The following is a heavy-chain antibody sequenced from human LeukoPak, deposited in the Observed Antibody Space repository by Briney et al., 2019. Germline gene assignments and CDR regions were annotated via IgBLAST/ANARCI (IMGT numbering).Heavy chain of an antibody. CDR3: ARVRWELLPIDY. CDR2: ISYDGSNK. V-gene: IGHV3-30-3*01. J-gene: IGHJ4*02. CDR1: GFTFSSYA. Sequence: GGSLRLSCAASGFTFSSYAMHWVRQAPGKGLEWVAVISYDGSNKYYADSVKGRFTISRDNSKNTLYLQMNSLRAEDTAVYYCARVRWELLPIDYWGQGTLVTVSS. D-gene: IGHD2-15*01.